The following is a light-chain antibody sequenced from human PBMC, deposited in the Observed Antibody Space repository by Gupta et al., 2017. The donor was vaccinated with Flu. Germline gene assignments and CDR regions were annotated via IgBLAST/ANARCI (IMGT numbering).Light chain of an antibody. CDR1: QSISSY. V-gene: IGKV1-39*01. CDR3: QQSYTTPLT. CDR2: SAS. J-gene: IGKJ4*01. Sequence: DIQMTQSPSSLSASVGDRVTITCRASQSISSYLNWYQQTPGKAPKFLIYSASNLQSGVSSRFSGSGSGTDFTLTISSLQPEDVATDFCQQSYTTPLTFGGGTKVEIK.